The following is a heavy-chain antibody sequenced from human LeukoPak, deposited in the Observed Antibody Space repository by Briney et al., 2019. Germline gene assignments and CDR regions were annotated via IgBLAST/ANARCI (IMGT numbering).Heavy chain of an antibody. D-gene: IGHD3-3*01. J-gene: IGHJ5*02. CDR2: INHSGST. Sequence: SETLSLTCAVYGGSFSGYYWSWIRQPPGKGLEWIGEINHSGSTNYNPSLKGRVTISVDTSKNQFSLKLSSVTAADTAVYYCARGVPRRITIFGVVISNLNWFDPWGQGTLVTVSS. CDR1: GGSFSGYY. V-gene: IGHV4-34*01. CDR3: ARGVPRRITIFGVVISNLNWFDP.